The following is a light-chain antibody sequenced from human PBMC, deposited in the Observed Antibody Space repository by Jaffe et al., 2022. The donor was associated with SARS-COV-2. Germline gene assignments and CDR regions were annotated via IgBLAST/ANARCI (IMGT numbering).Light chain of an antibody. CDR1: QSVSSS. J-gene: IGKJ1*01. V-gene: IGKV3-15*01. Sequence: EIVMTQSPATLSVSPGERATLSCRASQSVSSSLAWYQQKPGQAPGLLIYGASTRATGIPARFSGSGSGTEFTLTISSLQSEDFAVYYCQQYNKWPRTFGQGTKVEFK. CDR2: GAS. CDR3: QQYNKWPRT.